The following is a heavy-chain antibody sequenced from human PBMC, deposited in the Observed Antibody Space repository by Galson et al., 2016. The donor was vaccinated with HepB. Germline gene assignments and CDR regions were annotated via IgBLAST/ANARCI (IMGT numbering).Heavy chain of an antibody. V-gene: IGHV4-31*03. Sequence: TLSLTCSVSGGSISSGADYWSWIRHHPVKGLGWIGYIYYSGRTSYNPSLKSRITMSVDRSKNQFSLRLTAVTVADAAVYYCARGRGTYGSSTGVDFWGQGLLVSVSS. CDR3: ARGRGTYGSSTGVDF. D-gene: IGHD6-19*01. CDR2: IYYSGRT. CDR1: GGSISSGADY. J-gene: IGHJ4*02.